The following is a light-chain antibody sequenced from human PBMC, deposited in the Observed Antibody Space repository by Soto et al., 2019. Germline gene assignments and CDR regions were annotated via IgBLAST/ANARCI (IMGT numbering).Light chain of an antibody. J-gene: IGKJ1*01. V-gene: IGKV3-15*01. CDR2: GAS. CDR1: QSVRSTH. CDR3: QQYTNWPQT. Sequence: IVLSQSAGAVSLTPGERATLSCRASQSVRSTHLAWYQLKPGQAPRLFIYGASTRATGIPARFSGSGSGTEFTLTISSLQSDDFAVYYCQQYTNWPQTFGQGTKVDI.